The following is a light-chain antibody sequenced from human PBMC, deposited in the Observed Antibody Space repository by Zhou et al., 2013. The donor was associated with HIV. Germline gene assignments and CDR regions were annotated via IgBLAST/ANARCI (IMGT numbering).Light chain of an antibody. CDR2: GSS. V-gene: IGKV3-20*01. CDR3: QHYVTSPIT. J-gene: IGKJ5*01. Sequence: EIVLTQSPGTLSLSPGERATLSCRASQIITNNQLAWYQQKAGQAPRLLIYGSSGRATGIPDRFSGSGSGTDLTLTISRLEPEDYAVYYCQHYVTSPITFGQGTRLEIK. CDR1: QIITNNQ.